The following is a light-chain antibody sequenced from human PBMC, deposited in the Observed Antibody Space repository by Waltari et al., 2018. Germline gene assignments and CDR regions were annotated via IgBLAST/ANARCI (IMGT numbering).Light chain of an antibody. Sequence: QSVLTQPPSVSGAPGPRVTISCTGRSSNIGAGYAVHWYQPLPGTAPKLLIYGNSNRPSGVPDRFSGSKSGTSASLAITGLQAEDEADYYCQSYDSSLRNVVFGGGTKLTVL. CDR1: SSNIGAGYA. V-gene: IGLV1-40*01. CDR3: QSYDSSLRNVV. CDR2: GNS. J-gene: IGLJ2*01.